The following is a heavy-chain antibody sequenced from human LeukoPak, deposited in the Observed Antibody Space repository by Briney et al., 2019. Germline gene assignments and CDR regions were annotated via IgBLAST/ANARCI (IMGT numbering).Heavy chain of an antibody. V-gene: IGHV3-23*01. D-gene: IGHD1-14*01. Sequence: GGSLRLSCAASGFTFSSYAMSWVRQAPGKGLEWVSAISGDGSIFYADSVKGRFTISRDNSKNTLYLQMNSLRAEDTAVYYCAKDWASGNYFDYWGQGTLVTASS. CDR3: AKDWASGNYFDY. CDR1: GFTFSSYA. J-gene: IGHJ4*02. CDR2: ISGDGSI.